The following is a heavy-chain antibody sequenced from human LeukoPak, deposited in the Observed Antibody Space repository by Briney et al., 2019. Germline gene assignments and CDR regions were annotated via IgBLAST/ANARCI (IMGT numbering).Heavy chain of an antibody. CDR2: IKQDGSEK. J-gene: IGHJ6*03. V-gene: IGHV3-7*01. D-gene: IGHD4-17*01. CDR3: ARECDGDYPNYYYYYYMDV. Sequence: GGSLRLSCAASGFTFSSYWMSWVRQAPGKGLEWVANIKQDGSEKYYVDSVKGRFTISRDNAKNSLYLQMNSLRAEDTAVYYCARECDGDYPNYYYYYYMDVWGKGTTVTISS. CDR1: GFTFSSYW.